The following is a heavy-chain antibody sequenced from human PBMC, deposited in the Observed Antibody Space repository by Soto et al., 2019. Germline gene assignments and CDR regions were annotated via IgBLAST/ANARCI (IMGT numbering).Heavy chain of an antibody. J-gene: IGHJ4*02. CDR3: TKDTFCALDS. CDR2: INPESTTK. CDR1: GVTLRTEW. V-gene: IGHV3-74*03. Sequence: GGCVRLSCTASGVTLRTEWMHWVRQAPGKGVEWVARINPESTTKTDADSGKGRLTISRDKAEKTMFLHMDSQSAEDAGIYYCTKDTFCALDSWGQGTLVTVSS.